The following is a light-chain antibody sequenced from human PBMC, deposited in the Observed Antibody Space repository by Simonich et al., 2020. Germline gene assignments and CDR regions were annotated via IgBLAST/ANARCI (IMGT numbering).Light chain of an antibody. J-gene: IGKJ4*01. CDR1: QDISNY. V-gene: IGKV1-33*01. Sequence: DIQMTQSPSSLSASVGERVTITCQASQDISNYLNRYQQKPGKAPKLLIYDASNLETGVPSRFSGSGSGTDFTLTISSLQPEDFATYYCQQFNSYPLTFGGGTKVEIK. CDR2: DAS. CDR3: QQFNSYPLT.